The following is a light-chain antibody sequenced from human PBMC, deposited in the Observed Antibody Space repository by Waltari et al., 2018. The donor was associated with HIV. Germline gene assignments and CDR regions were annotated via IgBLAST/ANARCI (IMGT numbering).Light chain of an antibody. CDR3: ASYAGSTNV. Sequence: QSALTQPPSASGSPGQSVTISCTGTSSDVGGYNYVSWYQLHPGKAPKLMIYEVSTRPSGVPDRFSGSKSGNTASLTVAGLQSEDEADYFCASYAGSTNVFGTGTKVTV. V-gene: IGLV2-8*01. CDR1: SSDVGGYNY. CDR2: EVS. J-gene: IGLJ1*01.